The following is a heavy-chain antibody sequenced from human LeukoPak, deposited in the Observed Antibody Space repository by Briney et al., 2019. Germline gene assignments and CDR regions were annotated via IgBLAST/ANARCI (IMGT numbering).Heavy chain of an antibody. CDR2: INPSGGST. Sequence: ASVKVSCKASGYTFTSYYMHWVRQAPGQGLEWMGIINPSGGSTSYAQKFQGRVTMTRDTSTSTVYMELSSLRSEDTAVYYCARVRPNYYDSSGSFDYWGQGTLVTVPS. CDR3: ARVRPNYYDSSGSFDY. CDR1: GYTFTSYY. J-gene: IGHJ4*02. D-gene: IGHD3-22*01. V-gene: IGHV1-46*01.